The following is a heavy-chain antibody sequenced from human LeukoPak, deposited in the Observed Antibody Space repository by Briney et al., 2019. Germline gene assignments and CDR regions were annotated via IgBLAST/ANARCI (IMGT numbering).Heavy chain of an antibody. J-gene: IGHJ3*02. V-gene: IGHV3-7*01. CDR3: ARGDFNDNGDYVDAFDI. CDR2: IKPDGREK. CDR1: GFPFSSYW. Sequence: GSLSLSCAASGFPFSSYWMSWVRQAPGKGLEGVANIKPDGREKYYLDSVKGRFTISRDNVKKSLYLQMNSLRAEDTAVYYCARGDFNDNGDYVDAFDIWGHGTMVTVSS. D-gene: IGHD4-17*01.